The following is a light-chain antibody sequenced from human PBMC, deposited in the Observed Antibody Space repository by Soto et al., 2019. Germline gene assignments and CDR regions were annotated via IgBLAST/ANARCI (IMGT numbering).Light chain of an antibody. CDR3: RQYGRSPQVTWA. Sequence: SVSSSYLAWYQQKPGQAPRLLIYGASSRATGIPDRFSGSVSWTDFPLTSWIWGLEIPAEQFCRQYGRSPQVTWACGGGTKVDI. CDR1: SVSSSY. V-gene: IGKV3-20*01. J-gene: IGKJ4*02. CDR2: GAS.